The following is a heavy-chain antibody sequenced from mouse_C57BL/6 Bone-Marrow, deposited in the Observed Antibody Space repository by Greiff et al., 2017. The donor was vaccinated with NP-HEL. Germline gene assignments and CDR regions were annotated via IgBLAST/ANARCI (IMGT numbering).Heavy chain of an antibody. Sequence: VQLKQSGPVLVKPGPSVKISCKASGFTFTDYYMHWVKQSHGKSLEWIGLVYPYNGGTSYNQKFKGKATLTVDTSSSTAYMELNSLTSEDSAVYYCATPGAQATPYYYAMDYWGQGTSVTVSS. D-gene: IGHD3-2*02. CDR1: GFTFTDYY. J-gene: IGHJ4*01. CDR2: VYPYNGGT. V-gene: IGHV1-36*01. CDR3: ATPGAQATPYYYAMDY.